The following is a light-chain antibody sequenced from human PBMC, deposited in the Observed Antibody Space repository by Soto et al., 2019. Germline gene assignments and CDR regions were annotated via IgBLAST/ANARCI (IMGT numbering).Light chain of an antibody. J-gene: IGKJ5*01. CDR3: QQASSFPHT. CDR1: QSISSW. CDR2: AAS. Sequence: DIQMTQSPSTLSASVGDRVTITCRASQSISSWLAWYQQKPGKAPKLLISAASTLQSGVPSRFSGSGSGTEFTLTIQSLQPDDIATYYCQQASSFPHTFGQGTRLEIK. V-gene: IGKV1-12*01.